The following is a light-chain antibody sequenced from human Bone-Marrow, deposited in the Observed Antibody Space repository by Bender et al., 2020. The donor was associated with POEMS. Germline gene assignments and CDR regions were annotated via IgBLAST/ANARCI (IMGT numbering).Light chain of an antibody. CDR3: QSVDISDTLQV. CDR2: RNT. J-gene: IGLJ2*01. V-gene: IGLV3-25*03. Sequence: SSELTQQPSVSVSPGQTASITCSGDVLTKRYGFWYQQKPGQAPVLVIYRNTGRPSGIPERFSGSFSGTTLTLTISGVQAEDEADYYCQSVDISDTLQVFGGGTKLTVL. CDR1: VLTKRY.